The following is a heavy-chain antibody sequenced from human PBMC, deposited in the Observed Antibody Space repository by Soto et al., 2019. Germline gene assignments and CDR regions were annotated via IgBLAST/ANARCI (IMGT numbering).Heavy chain of an antibody. CDR1: GYSFTSYW. CDR2: IDPSDSYT. V-gene: IGHV5-10-1*01. Sequence: GESLKISCKGSGYSFTSYWISWARQMPGKGLEWMGRIDPSDSYTNYSPSFQGHVTISADKSISTAYLQWSSLKASDTAMYYCARHGPSISGWYGNWFDPWGQGTLVTVSS. CDR3: ARHGPSISGWYGNWFDP. D-gene: IGHD6-19*01. J-gene: IGHJ5*02.